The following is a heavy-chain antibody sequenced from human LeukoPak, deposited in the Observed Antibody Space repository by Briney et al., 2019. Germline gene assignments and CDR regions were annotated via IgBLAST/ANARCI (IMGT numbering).Heavy chain of an antibody. CDR3: ATDIWLVSSGFQTFDL. V-gene: IGHV3-23*01. Sequence: GESLRLSCAASGFTFNNYAMSWVRQAPGKGLEWVSGVTPGGNIPYYADSVKGRFTISRDNSNNTLDLQMGSLRAADTALYYCATDIWLVSSGFQTFDLWGQGTLVTVSS. CDR2: VTPGGNIP. D-gene: IGHD3-22*01. J-gene: IGHJ4*02. CDR1: GFTFNNYA.